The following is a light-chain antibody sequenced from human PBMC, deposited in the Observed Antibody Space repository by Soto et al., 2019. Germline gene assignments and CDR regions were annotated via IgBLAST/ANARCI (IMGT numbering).Light chain of an antibody. V-gene: IGKV1-39*01. CDR1: QRISAF. Sequence: DIPMTQSPSSVSAFVGESVTITCHASQRISAFLNWYHQKPGKAPKLLIYSASYLQSGVPSNFSGSGSGTDFTLSIVTLQPEDSGTYFCQQSYRLPLTFGGGTKVEI. CDR2: SAS. J-gene: IGKJ4*01. CDR3: QQSYRLPLT.